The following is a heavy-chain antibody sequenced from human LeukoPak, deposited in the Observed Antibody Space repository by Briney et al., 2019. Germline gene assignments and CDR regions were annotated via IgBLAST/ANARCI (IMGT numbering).Heavy chain of an antibody. Sequence: GGSLRLSCVASGFTFSSHGMNWVRQAPGKGLEWVAFIRYDGSNKYYADSVKGRFTISRDNSKNTLYLQMNSLRAEDTAVYYCAKAGMTTVTIYYFDYWGQGTLVTVSS. CDR1: GFTFSSHG. CDR3: AKAGMTTVTIYYFDY. D-gene: IGHD4-17*01. V-gene: IGHV3-30*02. J-gene: IGHJ4*02. CDR2: IRYDGSNK.